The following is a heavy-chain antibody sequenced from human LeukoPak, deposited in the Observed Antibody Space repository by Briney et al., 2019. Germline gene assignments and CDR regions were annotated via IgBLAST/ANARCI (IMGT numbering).Heavy chain of an antibody. CDR1: GYIFTTYF. V-gene: IGHV1-2*06. Sequence: ASVKVSCKASGYIFTTYFIHWVRQAPGQGLEWMARINPNNGDTNYVQKFQGRVTMTRDTSISTAYMELTRLRSDDTAVYYCAREGGYDILTGYQDYWGQGTLVTVSS. D-gene: IGHD3-9*01. J-gene: IGHJ4*02. CDR2: INPNNGDT. CDR3: AREGGYDILTGYQDY.